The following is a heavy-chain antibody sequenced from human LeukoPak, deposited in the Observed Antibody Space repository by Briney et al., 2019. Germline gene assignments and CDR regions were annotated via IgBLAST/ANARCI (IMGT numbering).Heavy chain of an antibody. CDR2: ISSSSSYI. CDR1: GFTFSSYS. J-gene: IGHJ1*01. D-gene: IGHD3-22*01. Sequence: GGSLRLSCAASGFTFSSYSMNWVRQAPGKGLEWVSSISSSSSYIYYADSVKGRFTISRDNAKNSLYLQMNSLRAEDTAVYYCASAYYYDSSGYYPYAEYFQHGGQGTLVTVSS. V-gene: IGHV3-21*01. CDR3: ASAYYYDSSGYYPYAEYFQH.